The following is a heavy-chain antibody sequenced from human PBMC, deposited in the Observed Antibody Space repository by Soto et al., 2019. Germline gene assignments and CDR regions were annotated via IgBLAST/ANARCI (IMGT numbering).Heavy chain of an antibody. CDR2: IYFRSRWYN. D-gene: IGHD4-17*01. CDR1: GDSVSNNSTA. V-gene: IGHV6-1*01. Sequence: SQTLSLTCVISGDSVSNNSTAWGWIRQSPSRGLEWLGRIYFRSRWYNDYAISVKSRINLNPDTSKNQFSLHLTSVTPEDAAVYYCARGNSAIRAFDVWGQGTMVTVSS. J-gene: IGHJ3*01. CDR3: ARGNSAIRAFDV.